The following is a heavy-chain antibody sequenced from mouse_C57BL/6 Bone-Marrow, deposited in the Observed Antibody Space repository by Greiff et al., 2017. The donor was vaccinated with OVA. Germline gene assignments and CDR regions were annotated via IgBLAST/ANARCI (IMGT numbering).Heavy chain of an antibody. D-gene: IGHD4-1*01. J-gene: IGHJ2*01. CDR3: ARRNWDEDYFDY. CDR1: GFTFTDYY. Sequence: DVKLVESGGGLVQPGGSLSLSCAASGFTFTDYYMSWVRQPPGKALEWLGFIRNKANGYTNEYSASVKGRFTISRDNSQRILYLQRKALRAEDSAPYYCARRNWDEDYFDYWGQGTTLTVSS. CDR2: IRNKANGYTN. V-gene: IGHV7-3*01.